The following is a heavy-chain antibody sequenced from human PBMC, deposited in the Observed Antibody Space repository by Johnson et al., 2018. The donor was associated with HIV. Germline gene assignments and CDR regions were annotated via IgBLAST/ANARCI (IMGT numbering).Heavy chain of an antibody. J-gene: IGHJ3*02. CDR1: GFTFDDYG. V-gene: IGHV3-20*04. CDR3: TTDRGNGDYDAFDI. D-gene: IGHD4-17*01. CDR2: INWNGGST. Sequence: VQLVESGGGVVRPGGSLRLSCAASGFTFDDYGMSWVRQAPGKGLEWVSGINWNGGSTGYADSVKGRFTISRDNARNSLYLQMNSLKTEDTAVYYCTTDRGNGDYDAFDIWGQGTMVTVSS.